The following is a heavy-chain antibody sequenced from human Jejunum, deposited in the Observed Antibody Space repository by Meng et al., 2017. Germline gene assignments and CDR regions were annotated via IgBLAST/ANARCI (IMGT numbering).Heavy chain of an antibody. Sequence: SETLSLTCSVSGASISGYYWTWIRQPAGKGLEWIGRIYSNGNTNYNPSLKSRVTMSIDTSKNQFSLKLTSVTAADTAVYYFASTPDFGSGAFYTLYWFDRWGQGTLVTVSS. V-gene: IGHV4-4*07. J-gene: IGHJ5*02. CDR2: IYSNGNT. D-gene: IGHD3-10*01. CDR1: GASISGYY. CDR3: ASTPDFGSGAFYTLYWFDR.